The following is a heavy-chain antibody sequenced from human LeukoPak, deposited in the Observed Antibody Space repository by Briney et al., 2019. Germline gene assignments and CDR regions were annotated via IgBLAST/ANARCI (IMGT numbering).Heavy chain of an antibody. J-gene: IGHJ4*02. CDR3: ARDRVGAAVFDY. D-gene: IGHD2-15*01. CDR1: GFTFSSYS. Sequence: GGSLRLSCAASGFTFSSYSMNWVRQAPGKGLEGVSSISSSSSYIYYTNSVKGRFTISRDNAKNSLYLQMNSLRAEDTAVYYCARDRVGAAVFDYWGQGTLVTVSS. V-gene: IGHV3-21*01. CDR2: ISSSSSYI.